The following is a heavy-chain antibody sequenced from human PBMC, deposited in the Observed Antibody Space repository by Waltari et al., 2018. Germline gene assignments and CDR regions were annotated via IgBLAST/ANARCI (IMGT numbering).Heavy chain of an antibody. D-gene: IGHD1-26*01. J-gene: IGHJ6*02. CDR3: ARDSFGHGRQSSYHFGMDV. CDR2: VSSGASHT. V-gene: IGHV3-21*02. CDR1: EFMFRAHA. Sequence: EVQLVESGGDLLKPGGYLRLSCVGYEFMFRAHAIYVIRQGPGKGLEWLSSVSSGASHTDYADSVKGRFTISRDDAKNSVYLEMKRLRVDDTAVYYCARDSFGHGRQSSYHFGMDVWGQGTTVTVSS.